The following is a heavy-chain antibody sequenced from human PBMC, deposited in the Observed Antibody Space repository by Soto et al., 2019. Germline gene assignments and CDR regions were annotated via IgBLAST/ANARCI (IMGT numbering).Heavy chain of an antibody. CDR1: GGSISSGDYY. CDR3: ARSYDSSGPAGY. CDR2: IYYSGST. V-gene: IGHV4-30-4*01. Sequence: SETLSLTCTVSGGSISSGDYYWSWIRQPPGKGLEWIGYIYYSGSTYCNPSLKSRVTISLDTSKNQFSLNLSSVTAADTAVYYCARSYDSSGPAGYWGQGTLVTAPQ. D-gene: IGHD3-22*01. J-gene: IGHJ4*02.